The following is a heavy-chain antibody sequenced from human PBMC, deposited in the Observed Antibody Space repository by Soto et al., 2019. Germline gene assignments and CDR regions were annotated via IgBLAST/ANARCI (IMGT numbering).Heavy chain of an antibody. Sequence: QVQLVESGGGVVQPGRSLRLSCAASGFTFSSYGMHWVRQAPGKGLEWVAVISYDGSNKYYADSVKGRFTISRDNSKNTLYLQMNSLRAEDTAVYYCAKDLSQLGYCSGGSCLYYYYGMDVWGQGTTVTVSS. CDR2: ISYDGSNK. CDR1: GFTFSSYG. D-gene: IGHD2-15*01. V-gene: IGHV3-30*18. CDR3: AKDLSQLGYCSGGSCLYYYYGMDV. J-gene: IGHJ6*02.